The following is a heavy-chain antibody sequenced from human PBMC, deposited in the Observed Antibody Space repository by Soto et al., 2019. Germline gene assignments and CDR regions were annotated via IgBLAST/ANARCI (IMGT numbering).Heavy chain of an antibody. CDR2: SNPHTGRT. CDR3: ARTRVYNRLDI. Sequence: QAQLVQAAVEVKMPGASVRVSCKASGYTFSSYGVSWVRQAPGRGLEWMGWSNPHTGRTNYAQRFQDRVTMSTNTSSATAFLELRTLQAADTAIYYCARTRVYNRLDIWGQGTLVTVSS. V-gene: IGHV1-18*01. J-gene: IGHJ5*02. CDR1: GYTFSSYG.